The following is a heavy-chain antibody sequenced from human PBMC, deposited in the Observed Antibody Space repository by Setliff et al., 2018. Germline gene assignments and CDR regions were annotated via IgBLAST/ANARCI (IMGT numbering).Heavy chain of an antibody. CDR1: GYIFKSYG. Sequence: ASVKVSCKASGYIFKSYGISWVRQAPGQGLEWMGWISSYNDVTNYAQSFQGRVTMTTGTSKSAAYIDLRGLRSDDTAVYYCAISTLSICSGGSCPNAFDVWGQGTMVTVSS. CDR2: ISSYNDVT. J-gene: IGHJ3*01. CDR3: AISTLSICSGGSCPNAFDV. D-gene: IGHD2-15*01. V-gene: IGHV1-18*01.